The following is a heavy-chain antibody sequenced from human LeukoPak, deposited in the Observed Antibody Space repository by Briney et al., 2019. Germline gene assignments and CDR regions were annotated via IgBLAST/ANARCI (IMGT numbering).Heavy chain of an antibody. V-gene: IGHV3-23*01. CDR3: AKEGAVAGYFDY. Sequence: ETGGSLRLSCAASGFTFSSYAMSWVRQAQGKGLEWVSAISGSGGSTYYADSVKGRFTISRDNSKNTLYLQMNSLRAEDTAVYYCAKEGAVAGYFDYWGQGTLVTVSS. CDR2: ISGSGGST. CDR1: GFTFSSYA. J-gene: IGHJ4*02. D-gene: IGHD6-19*01.